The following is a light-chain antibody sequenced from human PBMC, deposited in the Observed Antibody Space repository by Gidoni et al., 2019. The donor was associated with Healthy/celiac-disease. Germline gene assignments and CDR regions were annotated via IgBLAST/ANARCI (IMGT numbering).Light chain of an antibody. V-gene: IGKV1-33*01. CDR1: QDISNY. Sequence: DIQMTPSPSSLSASVGDRVTITCQASQDISNYLNWYQQKPGKAPKLLIYAASNLETGVPSRFSGSGSETDLTFTFSCLPPEYIATYFCQQYDNLPRVTFGPGTKVEIK. CDR3: QQYDNLPRVT. CDR2: AAS. J-gene: IGKJ3*01.